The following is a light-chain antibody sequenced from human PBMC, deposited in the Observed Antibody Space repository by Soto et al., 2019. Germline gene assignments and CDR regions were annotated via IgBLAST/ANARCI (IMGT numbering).Light chain of an antibody. V-gene: IGKV3-20*01. CDR2: GAS. J-gene: IGKJ3*01. CDR3: QQYGTAPLT. Sequence: EIVLTQSPATLSLSPGARAPLSRRASQSVGTYLAWYQQKPGQAPRLLIYGASNRATGIPDRFSGSGSGTDFTLTISRLEPEDFAVYYCQQYGTAPLTFGPGTKVDIK. CDR1: QSVGTY.